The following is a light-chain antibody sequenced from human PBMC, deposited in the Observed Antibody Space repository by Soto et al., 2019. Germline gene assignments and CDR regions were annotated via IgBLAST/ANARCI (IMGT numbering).Light chain of an antibody. J-gene: IGKJ2*01. V-gene: IGKV3-20*01. Sequence: VLTQSPGTLSLSPGERVTLSCRASQSVSSNYLAWYQQKPGQAPRLLIYDASRMAPGIPDRFSGSGSGTDFTLTISRLEPEDFAVYYCQQYGSSPKYTFGQGTKLEIK. CDR1: QSVSSNY. CDR3: QQYGSSPKYT. CDR2: DAS.